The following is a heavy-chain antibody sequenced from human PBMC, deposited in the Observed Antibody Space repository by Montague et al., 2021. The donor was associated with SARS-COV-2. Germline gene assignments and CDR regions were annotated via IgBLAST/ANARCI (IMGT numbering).Heavy chain of an antibody. CDR1: GGSIRSYY. CDR2: IYYTGET. CDR3: ARFWSGYVDK. Sequence: SETLSLTCSFSGGSIRSYYWSWIRLPPGKALEWLGYIYYTGETTXNPSLKSRVTISVGTSRSQFSLRLTSVTAADTAVYFCARFWSGYVDKWSQGTLVTVSS. J-gene: IGHJ4*02. D-gene: IGHD3-3*01. V-gene: IGHV4-59*01.